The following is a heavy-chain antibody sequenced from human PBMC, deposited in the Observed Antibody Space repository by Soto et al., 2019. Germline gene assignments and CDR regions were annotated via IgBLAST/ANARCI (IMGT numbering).Heavy chain of an antibody. Sequence: QITLKESGPTLVKPTQTLTLTCTFSGFSLNTNAVGVGWIRQPPGKALEWLALVYWDDDKRYNLFLKSRLAITKDTSKNQVVLTMTNMDPVVTATYYCAHAAFGEFVGSFGYWGQGTLVTVSS. V-gene: IGHV2-5*02. J-gene: IGHJ4*02. CDR3: AHAAFGEFVGSFGY. CDR1: GFSLNTNAVG. CDR2: VYWDDDK. D-gene: IGHD3-10*01.